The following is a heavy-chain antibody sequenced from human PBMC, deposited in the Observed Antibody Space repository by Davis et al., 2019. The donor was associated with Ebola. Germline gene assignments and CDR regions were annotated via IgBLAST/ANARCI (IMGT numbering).Heavy chain of an antibody. J-gene: IGHJ4*02. CDR1: GFTFSSYS. CDR2: ISSSSSTI. D-gene: IGHD6-13*01. CDR3: ARARGAAGLIHRYYFDY. Sequence: GESLKISCAASGFTFSSYSMNRVRQAPGKGLEWVSYISSSSSTIYYADSVKGRFTISRDNAKNSLYLQMNSLRDEDTAVYYCARARGAAGLIHRYYFDYWGQGTLVTVSS. V-gene: IGHV3-48*02.